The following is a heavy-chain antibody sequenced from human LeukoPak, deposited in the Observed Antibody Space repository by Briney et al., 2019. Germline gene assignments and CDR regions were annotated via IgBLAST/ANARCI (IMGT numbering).Heavy chain of an antibody. CDR1: GFTFSSYG. Sequence: PGRSLRLSCAASGFTFSSYGMHWVRQAPGKGLEWVAVISYDGSNKYCADSVKGRFTISRDNSKNTLYLQMNSLRAEDTAVYYCAKPVGKYSSSWYSLGYWGQGTLVTVSS. CDR3: AKPVGKYSSSWYSLGY. J-gene: IGHJ4*02. V-gene: IGHV3-30*18. D-gene: IGHD6-13*01. CDR2: ISYDGSNK.